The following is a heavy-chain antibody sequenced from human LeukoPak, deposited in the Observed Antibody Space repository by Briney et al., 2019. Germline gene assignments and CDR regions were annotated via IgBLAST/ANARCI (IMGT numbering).Heavy chain of an antibody. V-gene: IGHV4-59*01. CDR2: IHYSGST. CDR3: ARAGFYASVNQYYYYYYMDV. Sequence: PSETLSLTCTVSGVSMRSYYWSWIRQPPGKGLEWIGYIHYSGSTKYNPSLKSRVTISVDTSKNQFSLKVTSVTAADAAVYYCARAGFYASVNQYYYYYYMDVWGTGTTVTVSS. D-gene: IGHD2/OR15-2a*01. CDR1: GVSMRSYY. J-gene: IGHJ6*03.